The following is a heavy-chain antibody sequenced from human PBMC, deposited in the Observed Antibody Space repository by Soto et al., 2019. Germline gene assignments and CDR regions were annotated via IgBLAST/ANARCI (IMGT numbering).Heavy chain of an antibody. CDR1: GYTFTSYG. CDR3: GRDRPIAAAGTGYYYYGMDV. Sequence: ASVKVSCKASGYTFTSYGISWVRQAPGQGLEWMGWISAYNGNTNYAQKLQGRVTMTTDTSTSTAYMELRSLRSDDTAVYYCGRDRPIAAAGTGYYYYGMDVWGQGTTVTVSS. D-gene: IGHD6-13*01. CDR2: ISAYNGNT. J-gene: IGHJ6*02. V-gene: IGHV1-18*01.